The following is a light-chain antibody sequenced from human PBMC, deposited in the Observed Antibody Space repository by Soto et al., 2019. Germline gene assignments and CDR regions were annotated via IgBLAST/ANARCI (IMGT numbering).Light chain of an antibody. CDR1: QDISNY. Sequence: DIQMTQSPSSLSASVVDRVTITCRASQDISNYLAWYQQKPGKVPKLLIYAASTLQSGVPSRFSGSGSGTDFTLTISSLQPEDVATYYCLKYHSAQGITFGQGTRLEIK. J-gene: IGKJ5*01. CDR2: AAS. CDR3: LKYHSAQGIT. V-gene: IGKV1-27*01.